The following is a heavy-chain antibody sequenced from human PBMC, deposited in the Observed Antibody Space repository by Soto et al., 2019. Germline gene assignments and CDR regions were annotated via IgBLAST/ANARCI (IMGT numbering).Heavy chain of an antibody. Sequence: QVQLVQSGAAVKKPGSSVKVSCKASGGTFSTNSISWVRQAPGLGLEWMGGITPLFGTTTYEQKFQGRATFTADESTTTAYMELSSLRSEDTAVYYCARETGTTAVDSWGQGTLVTVSS. V-gene: IGHV1-69*01. CDR3: ARETGTTAVDS. CDR2: ITPLFGTT. J-gene: IGHJ4*02. D-gene: IGHD1-1*01. CDR1: GGTFSTNS.